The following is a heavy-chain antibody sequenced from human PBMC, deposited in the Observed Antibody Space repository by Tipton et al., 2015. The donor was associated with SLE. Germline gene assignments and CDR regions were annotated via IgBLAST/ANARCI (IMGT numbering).Heavy chain of an antibody. Sequence: SLRLSCAAFGITFSNYWMSWARQAPGKGLEWVANINQDGSEKYYVDSVKGRFTISRDNAKNSVYLQMNSLRVEDTAVYYCAESGAWGQGTLVTVSS. D-gene: IGHD1-26*01. CDR2: INQDGSEK. J-gene: IGHJ5*02. V-gene: IGHV3-7*01. CDR3: AESGA. CDR1: GITFSNYW.